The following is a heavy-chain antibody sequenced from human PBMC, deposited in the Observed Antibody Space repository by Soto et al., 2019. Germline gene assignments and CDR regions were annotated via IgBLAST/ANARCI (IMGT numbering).Heavy chain of an antibody. D-gene: IGHD2-21*01. Sequence: KTSETLSLTCAVSGASISSTDWWSWVRQPPGKGLEWLGEIYHSGSTYYNPSLKSRVTISRDRSSLQFSLSLRSVTATDTAVYFCARRTSSGAIADWGQGKMVTVSS. CDR3: ARRTSSGAIAD. J-gene: IGHJ4*02. CDR1: GASISSTDW. V-gene: IGHV4-4*02. CDR2: IYHSGST.